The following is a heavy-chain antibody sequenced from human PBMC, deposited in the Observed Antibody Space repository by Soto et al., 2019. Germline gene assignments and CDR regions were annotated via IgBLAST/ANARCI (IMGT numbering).Heavy chain of an antibody. CDR3: TRQVDSSGYYYAGY. V-gene: IGHV3-73*01. Sequence: PGGSLRLSCAASGFTFSGSAMHWVRQASGEGLEWVGRIRSKANSYATAYAASVKGRFTISRDDSKNTAYLQMNSLKTEDTAVYYCTRQVDSSGYYYAGYWGQGTLVTVSS. J-gene: IGHJ4*02. D-gene: IGHD3-22*01. CDR2: IRSKANSYAT. CDR1: GFTFSGSA.